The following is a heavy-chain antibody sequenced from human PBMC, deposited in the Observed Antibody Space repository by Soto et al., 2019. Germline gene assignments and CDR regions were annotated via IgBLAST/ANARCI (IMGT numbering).Heavy chain of an antibody. CDR2: INHSGST. Sequence: SETLSLTCTVYDGSFSGYYWSWIRQPPVKLLELIGEINHSGSTNYNPSLKSRVTISVDTSKNQFSLKLSSVTAADTAVYYCAGGIVLIDSYTNRKNWFDPWGQGTLVTVSS. CDR1: DGSFSGYY. J-gene: IGHJ5*02. V-gene: IGHV4-34*01. D-gene: IGHD2-8*01. CDR3: AGGIVLIDSYTNRKNWFDP.